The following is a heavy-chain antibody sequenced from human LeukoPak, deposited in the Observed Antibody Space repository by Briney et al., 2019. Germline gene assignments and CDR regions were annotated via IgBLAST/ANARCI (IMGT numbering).Heavy chain of an antibody. CDR1: SGSFTGPY. Sequence: KASETLSLTCTVSSGSFTGPYWSWIRQTPGKGLEWIGYIYHNGDTKYNPSLKSRVTMSVDTSKNQFSLKLSSVTPADTAVYYCARDGYGPTDYWGKGSLVTVSS. J-gene: IGHJ4*02. CDR2: IYHNGDT. V-gene: IGHV4-59*11. D-gene: IGHD5-18*01. CDR3: ARDGYGPTDY.